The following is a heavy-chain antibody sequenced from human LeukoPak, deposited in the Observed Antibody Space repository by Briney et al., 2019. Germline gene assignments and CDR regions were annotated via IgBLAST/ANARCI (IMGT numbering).Heavy chain of an antibody. V-gene: IGHV4-61*01. CDR3: ARGGELSGYSYGYDY. Sequence: SETLSLTCTVSGDSVNNNHHYWAWIRQPPGKGLEWIGYIYYSGSTNYNPSLKSRVTISVDTSKNQFSLKLSSVTAADTAVYYCARGGELSGYSYGYDYWGQGTLVTVSS. CDR1: GDSVNNNHHY. D-gene: IGHD5-18*01. CDR2: IYYSGST. J-gene: IGHJ4*02.